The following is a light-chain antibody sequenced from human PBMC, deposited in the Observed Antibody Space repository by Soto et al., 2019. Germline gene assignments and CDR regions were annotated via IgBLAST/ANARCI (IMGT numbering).Light chain of an antibody. J-gene: IGKJ5*01. CDR1: QSISSY. V-gene: IGKV1-39*01. Sequence: DIQMTQSPSSLSASVGDRGTITCRSSQSISSYLNWYQQKPGKAPKLXIYAASSLQSGVPSRFSGSGSGTDFTLTISSLQPEDFSTYYCQQSYSTPPITLGQGTRLEIK. CDR2: AAS. CDR3: QQSYSTPPIT.